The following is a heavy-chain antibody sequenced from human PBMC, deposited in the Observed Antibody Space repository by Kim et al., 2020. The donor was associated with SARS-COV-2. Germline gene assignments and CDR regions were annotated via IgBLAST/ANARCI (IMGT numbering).Heavy chain of an antibody. V-gene: IGHV4-59*01. D-gene: IGHD5-18*01. Sequence: PSLKSRVTISVDTSKNQFSLKLSSVTAADTAVYYCARSYETAMVRGGFDYWGQGTLVTVSS. CDR3: ARSYETAMVRGGFDY. J-gene: IGHJ4*02.